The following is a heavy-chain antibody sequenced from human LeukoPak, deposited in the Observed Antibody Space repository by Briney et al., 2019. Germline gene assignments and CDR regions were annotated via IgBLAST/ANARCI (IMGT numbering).Heavy chain of an antibody. Sequence: GGSLRLSCAASGFTFSSYAMHWVRQAPGKGLEWVAVISYDGSNKYYADSVKGRFTISRDNSKNTLYLQMNSLRAEDTAVYYCAKVGVGPQYYYDSSGYYRFDYWGQGTLVTVSS. CDR1: GFTFSSYA. J-gene: IGHJ4*02. CDR2: ISYDGSNK. D-gene: IGHD3-22*01. V-gene: IGHV3-30-3*01. CDR3: AKVGVGPQYYYDSSGYYRFDY.